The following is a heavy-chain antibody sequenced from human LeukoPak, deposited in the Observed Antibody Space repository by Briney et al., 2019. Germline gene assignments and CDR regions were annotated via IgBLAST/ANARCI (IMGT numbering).Heavy chain of an antibody. CDR2: IYYSGST. CDR1: GGSISTSSYY. Sequence: NSSETLSLTCTVSGGSISTSSYYWVWIRQPPGKGLEWIGSIYYSGSTYYSPSLKSRVTISVDTSNNQFCLRLSSVTAADTAVYYCARAKAAAGQYYFDYWGQGNLVTVSS. D-gene: IGHD6-13*01. CDR3: ARAKAAAGQYYFDY. J-gene: IGHJ4*02. V-gene: IGHV4-39*02.